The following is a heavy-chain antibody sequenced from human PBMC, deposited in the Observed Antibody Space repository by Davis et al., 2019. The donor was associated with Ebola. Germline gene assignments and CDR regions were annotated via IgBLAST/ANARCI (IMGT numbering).Heavy chain of an antibody. CDR3: ARDKSGYDLRHWFDP. V-gene: IGHV1-69*13. J-gene: IGHJ5*02. Sequence: SVKVSCKASGGTFSSYAISWVRQAPGQGLEWMGGIIPIFGTPNYAQKFQGRVTITADESTSTAYMELSSLRSDDTAVYYCARDKSGYDLRHWFDPWGQGTLVTVSS. D-gene: IGHD5-12*01. CDR2: IIPIFGTP. CDR1: GGTFSSYA.